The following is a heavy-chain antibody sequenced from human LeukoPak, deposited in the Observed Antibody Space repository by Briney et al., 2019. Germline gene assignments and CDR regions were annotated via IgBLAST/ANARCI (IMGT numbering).Heavy chain of an antibody. V-gene: IGHV4-34*01. D-gene: IGHD6-13*01. J-gene: IGHJ4*02. CDR3: ARIMAPRIAAAGIFDY. CDR2: INHSGST. CDR1: GGSFSGYY. Sequence: SETLSLTCAVYGGSFSGYYWSWIRQPPGKGLEWIGEINHSGSTNYNPSLKSRVTISVDTSKNQFSLKLSSVTAADTAAYYCARIMAPRIAAAGIFDYWGQGTLVTVSS.